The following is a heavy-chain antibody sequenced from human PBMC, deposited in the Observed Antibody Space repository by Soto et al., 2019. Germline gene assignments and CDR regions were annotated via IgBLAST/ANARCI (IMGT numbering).Heavy chain of an antibody. CDR3: AAGAPRRYYYDSSGYPHPFDY. J-gene: IGHJ4*02. CDR1: GFTFSSYG. D-gene: IGHD3-22*01. Sequence: QVQLVESGGGVVQPGRSLRLSCAASGFTFSSYGMHWVRQAPGKGLEWVAVIWYDGSNKYYADSVKGRFTISRDNSKNTLYLQMNSLRAEDTAVYYCAAGAPRRYYYDSSGYPHPFDYWGQGTLVTVSS. V-gene: IGHV3-33*01. CDR2: IWYDGSNK.